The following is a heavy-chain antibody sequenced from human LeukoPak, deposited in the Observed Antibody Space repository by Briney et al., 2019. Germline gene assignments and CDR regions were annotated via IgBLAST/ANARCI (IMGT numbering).Heavy chain of an antibody. V-gene: IGHV4-61*02. CDR3: ARELGMVRGFYYYYMDV. Sequence: PSQTLSLTCTVSGGSISSGSYYWSWIRQPAGKGLEWIGRIYTSGSTNYNPSLKSRVTISVDTSKNQFSLKLSSVTAADTAVYYCARELGMVRGFYYYYMDVWGKGTTATVSS. CDR2: IYTSGST. CDR1: GGSISSGSYY. J-gene: IGHJ6*03. D-gene: IGHD3-10*01.